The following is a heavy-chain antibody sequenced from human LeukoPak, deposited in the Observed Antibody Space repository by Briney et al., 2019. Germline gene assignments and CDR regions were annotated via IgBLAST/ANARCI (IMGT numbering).Heavy chain of an antibody. CDR3: AREVIGGNSA. CDR1: GFTFSTYE. Sequence: GESLRLSCAASGFTFSTYEASWVRQAPGKGLEWAASISSSTTYIYYADSLKGRFTISRDDAKNSLYLQMSSLRAEDTAMYYCAREVIGGNSAWGQGTLVTVSS. V-gene: IGHV3-21*01. D-gene: IGHD4-23*01. CDR2: ISSSTTYI. J-gene: IGHJ4*02.